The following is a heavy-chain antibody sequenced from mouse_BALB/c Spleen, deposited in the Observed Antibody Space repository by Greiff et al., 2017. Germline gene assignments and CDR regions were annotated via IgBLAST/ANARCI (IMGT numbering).Heavy chain of an antibody. Sequence: EVNVVESGGGLVQPGGSLRLSCATSGFTFTDYYMSWVRQPPGKALEWLGFIRNKANGYTTEYSASVKGRFTISRDNYQSILYLQMNTLRAEDSATYYCARDGGTLGAMDYWGQGTSVTVSS. D-gene: IGHD5-1*01. CDR1: GFTFTDYY. CDR2: IRNKANGYTT. J-gene: IGHJ4*01. CDR3: ARDGGTLGAMDY. V-gene: IGHV7-3*02.